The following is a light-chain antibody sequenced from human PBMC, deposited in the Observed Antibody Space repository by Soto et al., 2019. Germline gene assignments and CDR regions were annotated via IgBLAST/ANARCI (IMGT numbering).Light chain of an antibody. V-gene: IGKV1D-12*01. Sequence: DIQMTQSPSSVSASVGDRVTITCRASQAISSWLAWYQQKPGTAPKVXIFAASSLQTGVPSRFSGSGSGTEFTLTISSLQPEDFATYYCQQTYRTPLTFGGGTKVDIK. CDR1: QAISSW. CDR3: QQTYRTPLT. J-gene: IGKJ4*01. CDR2: AAS.